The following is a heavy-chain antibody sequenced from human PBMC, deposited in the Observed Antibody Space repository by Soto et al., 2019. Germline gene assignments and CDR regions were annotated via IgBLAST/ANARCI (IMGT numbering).Heavy chain of an antibody. CDR1: GFTFSSYA. CDR3: VRSKGRYYYYGMDV. V-gene: IGHV3-30-3*01. Sequence: QVQLVESGGGVVQPGRSLRLSCAASGFTFSSYAMHWVRQAPGKGLEWVAVISYDGSNKYYADSVKGRFTISRDNSKNTLYLQMNSLRAEDTAVYYCVRSKGRYYYYGMDVWGQGTTVTVSS. J-gene: IGHJ6*02. CDR2: ISYDGSNK.